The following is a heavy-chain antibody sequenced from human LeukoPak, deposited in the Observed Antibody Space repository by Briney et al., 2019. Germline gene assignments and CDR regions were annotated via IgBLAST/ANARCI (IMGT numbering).Heavy chain of an antibody. D-gene: IGHD6-13*01. Sequence: KPSETLSLTCAVYGGSFSGYYWSWIRQPPGKGLEWIGEINHSGSTNYNPSLKSRVTISVDTSKKQFSLKLSSVTAADTAVYYCARGGSSSWRGWFDPWGQGTLVTVSS. CDR1: GGSFSGYY. CDR3: ARGGSSSWRGWFDP. V-gene: IGHV4-34*01. CDR2: INHSGST. J-gene: IGHJ5*02.